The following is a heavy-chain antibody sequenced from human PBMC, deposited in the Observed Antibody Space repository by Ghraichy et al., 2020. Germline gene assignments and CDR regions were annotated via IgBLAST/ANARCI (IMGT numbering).Heavy chain of an antibody. V-gene: IGHV3-30*04. D-gene: IGHD2-2*01. Sequence: GGSLRLSCAASGFTFSSHAMHWVRQAPGKGLGWVAVISHHGSDQFYADSVKGRFTISRDTSKNTLFLQMNGLRAEDTAVYYCARQDCSSSKCYLDVWGQGTMVTVSS. CDR3: ARQDCSSSKCYLDV. J-gene: IGHJ3*01. CDR2: ISHHGSDQ. CDR1: GFTFSSHA.